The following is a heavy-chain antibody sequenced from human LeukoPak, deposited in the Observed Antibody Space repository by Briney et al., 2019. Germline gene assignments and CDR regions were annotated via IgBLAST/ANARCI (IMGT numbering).Heavy chain of an antibody. CDR1: GGSFSGYY. V-gene: IGHV4-34*01. CDR3: ARGPYYGSGSYRAYYYYMDV. Sequence: SETLSLTCAVYGGSFSGYYWSWIRQPPGKGLEWIGEINHSGSTNYNPSLKSRVTISVDTSKNQFSLKLSSVTAADTAVYYCARGPYYGSGSYRAYYYYMDVWGKGTTVTVSS. CDR2: INHSGST. D-gene: IGHD3-10*01. J-gene: IGHJ6*03.